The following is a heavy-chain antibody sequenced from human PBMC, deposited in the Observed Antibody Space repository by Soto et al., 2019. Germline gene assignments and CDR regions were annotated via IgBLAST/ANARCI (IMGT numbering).Heavy chain of an antibody. D-gene: IGHD2-8*02. J-gene: IGHJ5*02. CDR1: GGSISGSY. V-gene: IGHV4-59*01. Sequence: SETLSLTCSVSGGSISGSYWSGIRQSPGKGLESLAYVYYTVSTNESPSLRSRVSIAVDTSKNEFSLRLSSVTAAAAAVYFCARSVALSGAPIDLWGPGNQVTVS. CDR3: ARSVALSGAPIDL. CDR2: VYYTVST.